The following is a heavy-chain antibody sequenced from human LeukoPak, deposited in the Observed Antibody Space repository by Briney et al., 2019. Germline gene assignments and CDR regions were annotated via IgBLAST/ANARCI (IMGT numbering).Heavy chain of an antibody. CDR2: IYHSGST. Sequence: SETLSLTCAVSGYSISSGYYWGWIRQPPGKGLEWIGCIYHSGSTYYNPSLKSRVTISVDTSKNQFSLKLSSVTAADTAVYYCARAPDYDILTGYSANWFDPWGQGTLVTVSS. V-gene: IGHV4-38-2*01. J-gene: IGHJ5*02. CDR1: GYSISSGYY. D-gene: IGHD3-9*01. CDR3: ARAPDYDILTGYSANWFDP.